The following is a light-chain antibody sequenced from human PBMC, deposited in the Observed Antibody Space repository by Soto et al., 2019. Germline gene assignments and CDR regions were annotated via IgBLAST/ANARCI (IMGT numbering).Light chain of an antibody. CDR1: SSNIGNNY. V-gene: IGLV1-51*02. J-gene: IGLJ2*01. CDR2: ENN. CDR3: GTWDSSLSLVV. Sequence: QSALTQPPSVSAAPGQKVTISCSGSSSNIGNNYVSWYQQLPGTAPKLLIYENNKRPSGIPDRFSGSKSGTSATLGITGLQTGDEADYYCGTWDSSLSLVVFGGGTKLTVL.